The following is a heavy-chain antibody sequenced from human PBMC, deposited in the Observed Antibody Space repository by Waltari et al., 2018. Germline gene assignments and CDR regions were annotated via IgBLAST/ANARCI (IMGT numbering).Heavy chain of an antibody. Sequence: QVQLQESGPGLVQPSETLSLTCALSGSSISSGYYWCWLRNPPGKGLEWIGSIYHSGSTYYNPSLKSRVTISVDTSKNQFSLKLSSVTAADTAVYYCARQGYRRLLQRDFDYWGQGTLVTVSS. V-gene: IGHV4-38-2*01. J-gene: IGHJ4*02. CDR3: ARQGYRRLLQRDFDY. CDR2: IYHSGST. CDR1: GSSISSGYY. D-gene: IGHD2-15*01.